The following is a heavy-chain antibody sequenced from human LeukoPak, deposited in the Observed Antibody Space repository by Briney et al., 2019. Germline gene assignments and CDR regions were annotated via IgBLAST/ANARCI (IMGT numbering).Heavy chain of an antibody. D-gene: IGHD3-22*01. Sequence: SETLSLTCTVSGGSMSSYYWSWIRQPPGKGLEWIGYIYYSGSTNYNPSLKSRVTISVDTSKNQFSLRLTSVTAADTAVYYCARAGHYYDGTWGKWFDPWSQGTLVTVSS. J-gene: IGHJ5*02. CDR1: GGSMSSYY. V-gene: IGHV4-59*01. CDR3: ARAGHYYDGTWGKWFDP. CDR2: IYYSGST.